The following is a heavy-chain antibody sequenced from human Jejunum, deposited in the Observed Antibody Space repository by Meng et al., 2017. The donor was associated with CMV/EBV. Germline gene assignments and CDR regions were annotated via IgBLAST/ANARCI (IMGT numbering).Heavy chain of an antibody. V-gene: IGHV3-74*01. J-gene: IGHJ5*02. CDR3: ARSVGRYNLFDP. CDR1: GFIFSNHW. Sequence: AASGFIFSNHWVHWVRHVPGKGLVWVSRINGDGASTSYADSVKGRFTISRDNPRNTVYLEMNSVRAEDTAMYYCARSVGRYNLFDPWGQGTLVTVSS. CDR2: INGDGAST.